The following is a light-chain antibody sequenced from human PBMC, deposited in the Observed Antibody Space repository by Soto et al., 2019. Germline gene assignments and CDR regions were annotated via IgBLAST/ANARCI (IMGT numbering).Light chain of an antibody. CDR2: AVS. CDR1: SSDVGNYDN. Sequence: QSVLTQPASVSRSPGQSITISCTGTSSDVGNYDNVSWHQQYPGKAPKLMIYAVSRRPSGVSNRFSGSKSGNTASLTISGLQAEDEAAYYCTSYTPSSTYVFGTGTKVTVL. CDR3: TSYTPSSTYV. J-gene: IGLJ1*01. V-gene: IGLV2-14*03.